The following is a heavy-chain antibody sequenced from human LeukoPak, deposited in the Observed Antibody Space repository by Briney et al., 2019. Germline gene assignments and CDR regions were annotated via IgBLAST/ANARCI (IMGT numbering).Heavy chain of an antibody. D-gene: IGHD2-15*01. CDR2: IYYSGST. Sequence: SETLSLTCAVSGASISGSNWWSWARQPPGKGLEWIGYIYYSGSTNYNPSLKSRVTISVDTSKNQFSLKLSSVTAADTAVYYCARLKGRNYYYGMDVWGQGTTVTVSS. CDR1: GASISGSNW. CDR3: ARLKGRNYYYGMDV. J-gene: IGHJ6*02. V-gene: IGHV4-4*02.